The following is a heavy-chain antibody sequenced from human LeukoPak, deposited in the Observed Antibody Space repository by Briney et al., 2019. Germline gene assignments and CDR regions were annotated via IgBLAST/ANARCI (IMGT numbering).Heavy chain of an antibody. Sequence: SQTLSLTCTVSGGXISSGDYYWSWIRQPPGKGLQWIGYIYYSGSTYYNPSLKSRVTISVDTSKNQFSLKLSSVTAADTAVYYCARDTVRGVIGYWGQGTLVTVSS. CDR1: GGXISSGDYY. V-gene: IGHV4-30-4*01. J-gene: IGHJ4*02. CDR3: ARDTVRGVIGY. D-gene: IGHD3-10*01. CDR2: IYYSGST.